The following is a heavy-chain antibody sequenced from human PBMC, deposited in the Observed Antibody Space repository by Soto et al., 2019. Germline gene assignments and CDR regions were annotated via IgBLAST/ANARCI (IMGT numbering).Heavy chain of an antibody. CDR3: AKDEGYSGYANYFDY. CDR1: GFTFSRYW. Sequence: SGFTFSRYWMSWVRQAPGKGLEWVANIKQDGNNKYYVDSVKGRFTISRDNSKNTLYLQMNSLRAEDTAVYYCAKDEGYSGYANYFDYWGQGTLVTVSS. D-gene: IGHD5-12*01. CDR2: IKQDGNNK. V-gene: IGHV3-7*01. J-gene: IGHJ4*02.